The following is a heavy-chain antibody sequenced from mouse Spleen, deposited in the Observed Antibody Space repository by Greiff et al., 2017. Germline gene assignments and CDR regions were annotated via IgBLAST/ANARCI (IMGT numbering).Heavy chain of an antibody. CDR2: INSNGGST. CDR1: GFTFSSYA. Sequence: VQLVESGGGLVKPGGSLKLSCAASGFTFSSYAMSWVRQTPEKRLEWVAAINSNGGSTYYPDTVKDRFTISRDNAKNTLYLQMSSLRSEDTALYYCARHGQLGPSAYWGQGTLVTVSA. J-gene: IGHJ3*01. CDR3: ARHGQLGPSAY. V-gene: IGHV5-6-2*01. D-gene: IGHD3-2*01.